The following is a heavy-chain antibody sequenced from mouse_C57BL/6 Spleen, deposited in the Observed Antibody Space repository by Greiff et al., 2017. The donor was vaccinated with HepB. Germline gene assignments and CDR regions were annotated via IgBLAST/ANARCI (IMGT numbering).Heavy chain of an antibody. CDR2: IRNKANGYTT. V-gene: IGHV7-3*01. Sequence: EVQVVESGGGLVQPGGSLSLSCAASGFTFTDYYMSWVRQPPGQALEWLGFIRNKANGYTTEYSASVKGRFTISRDNSQSILYLQMNALGAEDSATYYCARYYWDNYFDYWGQGTTLTVSS. J-gene: IGHJ2*01. CDR3: ARYYWDNYFDY. CDR1: GFTFTDYY. D-gene: IGHD4-1*01.